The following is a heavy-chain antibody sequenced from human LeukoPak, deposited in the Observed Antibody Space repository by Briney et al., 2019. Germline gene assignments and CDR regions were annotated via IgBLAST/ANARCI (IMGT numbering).Heavy chain of an antibody. CDR3: ARAPRNGYKTSHY. D-gene: IGHD5-24*01. CDR2: INHSGST. Sequence: PSETLSLTCAVYGWSFSGYSWSWIRQPPGKGLEWIGEINHSGSTNYNPSLESRVTISVDTSKKKFSLKLSTVTAADAAAYYCARAPRNGYKTSHYGARGPRVSVS. J-gene: IGHJ4*02. V-gene: IGHV4-34*01. CDR1: GWSFSGYS.